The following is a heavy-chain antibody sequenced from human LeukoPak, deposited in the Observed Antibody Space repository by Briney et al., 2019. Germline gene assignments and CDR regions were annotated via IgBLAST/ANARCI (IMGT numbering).Heavy chain of an antibody. CDR3: ARVFPNYDFWSGYGDAFDI. D-gene: IGHD3-3*01. Sequence: SETLSLTCTVSGGSISSYYWSWIRQPAGKGLEWIGRIYTSGSTNYNPSLKSRVTMSVDTSKNQFSLKLSSVTAADTAVYYCARVFPNYDFWSGYGDAFDIWGQGTTVTVSS. V-gene: IGHV4-4*07. J-gene: IGHJ3*02. CDR1: GGSISSYY. CDR2: IYTSGST.